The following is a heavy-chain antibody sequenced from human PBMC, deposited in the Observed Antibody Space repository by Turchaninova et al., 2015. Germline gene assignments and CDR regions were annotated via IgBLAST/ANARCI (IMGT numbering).Heavy chain of an antibody. CDR2: ISDSGKT. D-gene: IGHD6-13*01. CDR1: GGSITGYY. Sequence: QVQLQESGPGLVKPSETLSLTCTVTGGSITGYYWSWLRQSPGKGLEWIAYISDSGKTNYHPSLKSRVTISLDTSKSQFSLRLSSVTTADTAVYYCARGAGWYDPWGQGTPVTVSS. CDR3: ARGAGWYDP. J-gene: IGHJ5*02. V-gene: IGHV4-59*01.